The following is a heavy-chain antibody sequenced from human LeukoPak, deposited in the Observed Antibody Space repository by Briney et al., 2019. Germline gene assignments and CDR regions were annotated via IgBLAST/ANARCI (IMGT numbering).Heavy chain of an antibody. D-gene: IGHD3-10*01. CDR2: IIPIFGTA. J-gene: IGHJ4*02. V-gene: IGHV1-69*01. CDR3: ATVFAYGSGPDNDY. Sequence: SVKVSCKASGGTFSSYSISWVRQAPGQGLEWMGGIIPIFGTANYAQKFQGRVTITADESTSTAYMELSSLRSEDTAVYYCATVFAYGSGPDNDYWGQGTLVTVSS. CDR1: GGTFSSYS.